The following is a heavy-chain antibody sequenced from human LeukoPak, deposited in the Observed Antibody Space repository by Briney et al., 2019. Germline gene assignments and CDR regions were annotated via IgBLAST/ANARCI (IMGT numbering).Heavy chain of an antibody. D-gene: IGHD5-18*01. J-gene: IGHJ4*02. Sequence: GRIKSKTDGGTINYAAPVKGRFTISRDDSKNTLYLHMNSLKTEDTAVYYCSTGGYRSGLDYWGQGTLVTVSS. CDR2: IKSKTDGGTI. CDR3: STGGYRSGLDY. V-gene: IGHV3-15*06.